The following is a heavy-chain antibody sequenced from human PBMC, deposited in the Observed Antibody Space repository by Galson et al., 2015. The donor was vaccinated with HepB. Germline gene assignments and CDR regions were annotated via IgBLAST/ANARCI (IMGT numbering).Heavy chain of an antibody. CDR3: ARAYSYPTPLDY. CDR2: INAGNGNT. J-gene: IGHJ4*02. Sequence: SVKVSCKASGYTFTSYAMHWVRQAPGQRLEWMGWINAGNGNTKYSQKFQGRVTITRDTSASTAYMELSSLRSEDTAVYYCARAYSYPTPLDYWGQGTLVTVSS. D-gene: IGHD5-18*01. V-gene: IGHV1-3*01. CDR1: GYTFTSYA.